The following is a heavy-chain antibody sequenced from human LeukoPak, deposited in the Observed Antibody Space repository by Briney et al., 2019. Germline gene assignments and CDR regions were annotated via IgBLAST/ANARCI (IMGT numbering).Heavy chain of an antibody. J-gene: IGHJ4*02. D-gene: IGHD1-26*01. CDR2: TSDRGDYT. Sequence: GSLRLSCAASGFTFTSYSMSWVRQAPGKGLEWVSGTSDRGDYTYYADSVKGRFTISRDNSKNTLYLQMNRLRAEDTALYFCAKKAQYNGNYPLDYWGQGTLVTVSS. V-gene: IGHV3-23*01. CDR3: AKKAQYNGNYPLDY. CDR1: GFTFTSYS.